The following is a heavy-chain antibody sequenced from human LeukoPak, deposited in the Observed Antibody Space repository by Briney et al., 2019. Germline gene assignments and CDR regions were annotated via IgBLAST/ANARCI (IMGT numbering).Heavy chain of an antibody. Sequence: SVKVFCKASGGTFSSYAISWVRQAPGQGLEWMGGIIPIFGTANYAQKFQGRVTITADESTSTAYMELSSLRSEDTAVYYCAIEGVAALPRYYYYYYMDVWGKGTTVTVSS. J-gene: IGHJ6*03. CDR3: AIEGVAALPRYYYYYYMDV. CDR2: IIPIFGTA. CDR1: GGTFSSYA. V-gene: IGHV1-69*01. D-gene: IGHD6-19*01.